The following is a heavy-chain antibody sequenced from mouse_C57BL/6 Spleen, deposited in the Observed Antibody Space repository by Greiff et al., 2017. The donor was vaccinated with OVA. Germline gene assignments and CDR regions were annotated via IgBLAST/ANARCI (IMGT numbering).Heavy chain of an antibody. CDR2: IWTGGGT. V-gene: IGHV2-9-1*01. D-gene: IGHD1-1*02. CDR1: GFSLTSYA. J-gene: IGHJ3*01. CDR3: ATINYVFWFAY. Sequence: VQLVESGPGLVAPSQSLSITCTVSGFSLTSYAISWVRQPPGKGLEWLGVIWTGGGTNYNSALKYRLSISKDNSKRQVFLKMNILQTEDTARYCCATINYVFWFAYWGQGPLVIVSA.